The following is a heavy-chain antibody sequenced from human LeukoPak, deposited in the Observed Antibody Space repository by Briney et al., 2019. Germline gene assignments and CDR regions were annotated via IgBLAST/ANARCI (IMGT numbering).Heavy chain of an antibody. CDR1: GFTFSTYW. J-gene: IGHJ4*02. D-gene: IGHD6-13*01. Sequence: PGGSLRLSCAASGFTFSTYWMHWVPHAPGKGLVWVSHINSDGRNTTYADSVTGRFTISRDNTKNTLYLQMNSLRAEDTAVYYCARVLAQQQGYWGQGTLVTVSS. V-gene: IGHV3-74*01. CDR2: INSDGRNT. CDR3: ARVLAQQQGY.